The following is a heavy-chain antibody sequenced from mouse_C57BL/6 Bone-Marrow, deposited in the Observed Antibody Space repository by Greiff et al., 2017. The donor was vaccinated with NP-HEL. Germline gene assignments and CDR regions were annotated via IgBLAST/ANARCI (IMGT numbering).Heavy chain of an antibody. CDR1: GYTFTSYD. Sequence: QVQLKQSGPELVKPGASVKLSCKASGYTFTSYDINWVKQRPGQGLEWIGWIYPRDGSTKYNEKFKGKATLTVDTSSSTAYMELHSLTSEDSAVFFCARGPFATVVARYFDVWGTGTTVTVSS. CDR2: IYPRDGST. CDR3: ARGPFATVVARYFDV. V-gene: IGHV1-85*01. D-gene: IGHD1-1*01. J-gene: IGHJ1*03.